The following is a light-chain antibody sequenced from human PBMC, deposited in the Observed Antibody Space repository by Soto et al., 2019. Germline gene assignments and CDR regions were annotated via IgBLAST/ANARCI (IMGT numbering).Light chain of an antibody. CDR3: QQYYSYSWT. CDR1: QSISNR. CDR2: KAS. V-gene: IGKV1-5*03. Sequence: DIQMTQFPSTLSASVGVRVTITCRASQSISNRLAWFQQKSGEAPRILIHKASNLESGVPSRFSGSGSGTEFYLTISSLQPDYFGTYYGQQYYSYSWTFGQGTRVEIK. J-gene: IGKJ1*01.